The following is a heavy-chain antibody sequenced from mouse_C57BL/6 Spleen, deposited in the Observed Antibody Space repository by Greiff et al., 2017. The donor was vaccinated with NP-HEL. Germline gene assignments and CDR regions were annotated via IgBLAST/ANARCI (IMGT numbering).Heavy chain of an antibody. CDR3: ASAGDEGDYYAMDY. J-gene: IGHJ4*01. CDR2: IHPNSGST. Sequence: QVQLQQPGAELVKPGASVKLSCKASGYTFTSYWMHWVKQRPGQGLEWIGMIHPNSGSTNYNEKFKSKATLTVDKSSSTAYMQLSSLTSEDSAAYYCASAGDEGDYYAMDYWGQGTSVTVSS. D-gene: IGHD3-3*01. CDR1: GYTFTSYW. V-gene: IGHV1-64*01.